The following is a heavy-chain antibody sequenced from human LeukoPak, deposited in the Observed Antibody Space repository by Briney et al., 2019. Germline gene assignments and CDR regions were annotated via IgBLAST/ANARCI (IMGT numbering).Heavy chain of an antibody. Sequence: SETLSLTCAVYGGSFSGYYWGWIRQPPGKGLEWIGSIYYSGSTYYNPSLKSRVTISVDTSKNQFSLKLSSVTAADTAVYYCLGPIAAAGLSELPDYWGQGTLVTVSS. V-gene: IGHV4-39*01. CDR1: GGSFSGYY. CDR2: IYYSGST. CDR3: LGPIAAAGLSELPDY. J-gene: IGHJ4*02. D-gene: IGHD6-13*01.